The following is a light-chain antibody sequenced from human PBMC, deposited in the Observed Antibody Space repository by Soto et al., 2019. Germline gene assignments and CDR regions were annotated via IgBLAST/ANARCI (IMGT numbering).Light chain of an antibody. J-gene: IGKJ4*01. V-gene: IGKV1-27*01. CDR1: QGITNY. CDR2: AAS. CDR3: QQYSSYSPLT. Sequence: DIQVTQSPPSWSASVGDRVTTTNRSSQGITNYLAWYQQKPGKAPKLLIYAASVLQSGVPSRFGGSGSGTDFTLTISSLQPEDVATYYCQQYSSYSPLTFGGGTKVDIK.